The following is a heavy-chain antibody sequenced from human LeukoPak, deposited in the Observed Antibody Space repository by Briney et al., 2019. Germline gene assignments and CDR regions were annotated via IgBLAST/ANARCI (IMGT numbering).Heavy chain of an antibody. D-gene: IGHD2-21*02. Sequence: SETLSLTCTVSGGSISSYYWSWIRQPPGKGLEWIGHIYGSGSTNYNPSLKSRVTLSVDTSKNQFSLKLSSVTAADTAVYYCARGATDYYYYGMDVWGQGTTVTVSS. CDR1: GGSISSYY. CDR3: ARGATDYYYYGMDV. J-gene: IGHJ6*02. CDR2: IYGSGST. V-gene: IGHV4-59*01.